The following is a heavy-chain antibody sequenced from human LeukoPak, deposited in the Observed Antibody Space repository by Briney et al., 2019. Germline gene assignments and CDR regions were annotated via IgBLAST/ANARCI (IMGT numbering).Heavy chain of an antibody. Sequence: SQTLSLTCTVSSGSISSGDDYWSWIRQPPGKGLEWIGRIYTSGSTNYNPSLKSRVTMSVDTSKNQFSLKLSSVTAADTSVNPDARVRYFYDYDSSGYLDAFDFWGRGTMITVSS. V-gene: IGHV4-61*02. CDR3: ARVRYFYDYDSSGYLDAFDF. CDR2: IYTSGST. D-gene: IGHD3-22*01. CDR1: SGSISSGDDY. J-gene: IGHJ3*01.